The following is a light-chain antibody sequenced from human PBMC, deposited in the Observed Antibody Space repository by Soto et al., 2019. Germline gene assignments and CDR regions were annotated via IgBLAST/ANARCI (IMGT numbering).Light chain of an antibody. CDR3: QQRSNWPPA. J-gene: IGKJ4*01. Sequence: IVMAQYPARPPVSRGERATLSCRASQSVGSNLAWYQQKPGQAPRLLIYDASNRATGIPARFSGSGSGTDFTLTISSLEPEDFAVYYCQQRSNWPPAFGGGTKVDIK. CDR2: DAS. CDR1: QSVGSN. V-gene: IGKV3-11*01.